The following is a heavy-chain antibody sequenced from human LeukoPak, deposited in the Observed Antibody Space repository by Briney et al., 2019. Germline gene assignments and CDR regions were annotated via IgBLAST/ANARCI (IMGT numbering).Heavy chain of an antibody. V-gene: IGHV3-23*01. Sequence: GGSLRLSCAASGFTFSDYYMSWIRQAPGKGLEWVSAISGSGGSTYYADSVKGRFTISRDNSKNTLYLQMNSLRAEDTAVYYCAKDWYYYDSSGSPTDFDYWGQGTLVTVSS. J-gene: IGHJ4*02. CDR3: AKDWYYYDSSGSPTDFDY. CDR2: ISGSGGST. D-gene: IGHD3-22*01. CDR1: GFTFSDYY.